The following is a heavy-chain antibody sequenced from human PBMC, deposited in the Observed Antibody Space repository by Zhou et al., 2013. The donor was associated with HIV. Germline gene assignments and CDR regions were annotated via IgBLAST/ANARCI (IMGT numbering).Heavy chain of an antibody. CDR3: ARDSDYGGNLRGYYFDY. V-gene: IGHV4-59*11. CDR1: GGSISSHY. Sequence: QVQLQESGPGLVKPSETLSLTCTVSGGSISSHYWSWIRQPPGKGLEWIGYIYYSGSTNYNPSLKSRVTISVDTSKNQFSLKLSSVTAADTAVYYCARDSDYGGNLRGYYFDYWGQGNPGHRLL. J-gene: IGHJ4*02. CDR2: IYYSGST. D-gene: IGHD4-17*01.